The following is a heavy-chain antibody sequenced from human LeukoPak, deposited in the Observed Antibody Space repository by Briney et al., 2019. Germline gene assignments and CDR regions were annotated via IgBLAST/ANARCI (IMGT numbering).Heavy chain of an antibody. CDR2: IYYSGST. CDR1: GGSISSSSYC. V-gene: IGHV4-39*07. Sequence: PSETLFLTCTVSGGSISSSSYCWGWIRQPPGKGLEWIGCIYYSGSTNYNPSLKSRVTISVETSKNQFSLRLSSVTAAATPVYYCARLQGGESYRNFDYWGQGTLVTVSS. J-gene: IGHJ4*02. D-gene: IGHD3-16*02. CDR3: ARLQGGESYRNFDY.